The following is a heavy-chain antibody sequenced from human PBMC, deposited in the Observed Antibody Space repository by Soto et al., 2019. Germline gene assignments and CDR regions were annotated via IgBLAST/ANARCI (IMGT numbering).Heavy chain of an antibody. J-gene: IGHJ4*02. CDR3: ACSVATTRNCFLI. CDR2: IDPSDSYT. V-gene: IGHV5-10-1*01. CDR1: GYSFTSYW. D-gene: IGHD5-12*01. Sequence: PGESLKISCKGSGYSFTSYWISWVRQMPGKGLEWMGRIDPSDSYTNYSPSFQGHVTISADKSISTAYLQWSSLKASDTAMYYCACSVATTRNCFLIWGQGTLVTVSS.